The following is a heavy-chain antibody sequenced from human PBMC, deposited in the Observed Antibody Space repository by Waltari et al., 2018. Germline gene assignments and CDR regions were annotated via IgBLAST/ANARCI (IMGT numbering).Heavy chain of an antibody. Sequence: QVQLVQSGAEVKKPGSSVKVSCKASGGTFSSYAISWVRQAPGQGLEWMGGIIPIFGTANYAQKFQGRVTITADESTSTAYMELSSLRSEDTAVYYCARYLRGGRDYYYYGMDVWGQGTTVTVSS. CDR1: GGTFSSYA. J-gene: IGHJ6*02. D-gene: IGHD3-10*01. CDR3: ARYLRGGRDYYYYGMDV. V-gene: IGHV1-69*01. CDR2: IIPIFGTA.